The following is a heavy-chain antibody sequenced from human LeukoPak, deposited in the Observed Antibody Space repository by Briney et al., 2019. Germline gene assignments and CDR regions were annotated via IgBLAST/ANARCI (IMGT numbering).Heavy chain of an antibody. CDR3: ARVSGFYYGSGSYPY. V-gene: IGHV1-2*02. CDR2: INPNSGGT. J-gene: IGHJ4*02. CDR1: GYTFTGYY. Sequence: ASVKVSCKASGYTFTGYYMHWVRQAPGQGLEWMGWINPNSGGTSYAQKFQGRVTMTRDTSISTAYMELSRLRSDDTAVYYCARVSGFYYGSGSYPYWGQGTLVTVSS. D-gene: IGHD3-10*01.